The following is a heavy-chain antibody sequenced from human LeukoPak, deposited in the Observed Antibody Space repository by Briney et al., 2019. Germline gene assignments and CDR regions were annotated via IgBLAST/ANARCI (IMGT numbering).Heavy chain of an antibody. D-gene: IGHD3-22*01. CDR3: AKLTGYYDKSGFNY. J-gene: IGHJ4*02. Sequence: PRGSLRLSCAASGFIFSSYAMSWVRQAPGQGLGWVSLVRCSGSKTYFAGSVQGRFTLSRDNAKNTLDLQLNSLRAEDTAVYFCAKLTGYYDKSGFNYWVQGTLVSVSS. CDR1: GFIFSSYA. CDR2: VRCSGSKT. V-gene: IGHV3-23*01.